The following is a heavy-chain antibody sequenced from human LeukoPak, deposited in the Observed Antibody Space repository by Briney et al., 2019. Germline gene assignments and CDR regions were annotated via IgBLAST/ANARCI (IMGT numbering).Heavy chain of an antibody. CDR3: ASLKNYYDSSGYLVTDAFDI. J-gene: IGHJ3*02. CDR2: ISAYNGNR. D-gene: IGHD3-22*01. V-gene: IGHV1-18*01. Sequence: ASVKLCCTASGYTFTSYAISRVRQAPGQGLEWMGWISAYNGNRNYAQNLQGRVTMTTDTSTSTAYMNLRSLKSDDTAVYHCASLKNYYDSSGYLVTDAFDIWGQGTMVTVSS. CDR1: GYTFTSYA.